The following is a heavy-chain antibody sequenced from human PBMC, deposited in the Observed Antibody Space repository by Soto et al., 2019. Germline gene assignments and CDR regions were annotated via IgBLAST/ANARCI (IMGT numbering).Heavy chain of an antibody. D-gene: IGHD3-3*01. Sequence: SETLSLTCAVYGGSFSGYYWSWIRQPPGKGLEWIGEINHSGSTNYNPSLKSRVTISVDTSKNQFSLKLSSVTAADTAVYYCARGRYYDFWSGYYTNWFDPWGQVTLVTVSS. J-gene: IGHJ5*02. CDR1: GGSFSGYY. V-gene: IGHV4-34*01. CDR3: ARGRYYDFWSGYYTNWFDP. CDR2: INHSGST.